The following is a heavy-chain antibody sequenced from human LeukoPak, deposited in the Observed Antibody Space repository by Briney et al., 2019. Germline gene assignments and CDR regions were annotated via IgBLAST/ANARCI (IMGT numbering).Heavy chain of an antibody. J-gene: IGHJ4*02. CDR3: ARNPTGDYDY. D-gene: IGHD4-11*01. V-gene: IGHV3-74*01. Sequence: GGRLRLSCAASGSTFRDYWMHCVRQVPGKGLLWVSHINSDGSITDYADSVKGRFTISRDNSRNTLSLQMDSLRVEDTAVYYCARNPTGDYDYWGQGALVTGST. CDR2: INSDGSIT. CDR1: GSTFRDYW.